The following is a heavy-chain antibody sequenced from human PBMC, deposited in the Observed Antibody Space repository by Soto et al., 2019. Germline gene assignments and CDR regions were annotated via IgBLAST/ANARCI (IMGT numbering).Heavy chain of an antibody. D-gene: IGHD3-3*01. CDR2: ISAYNGNT. Sequence: QFQLVQSGAEVQKPGASVKVSCKASGYTFTSYGISWVRQAPGQGLEWMGWISAYNGNTNDAKKLQGRVTMTTDTSTSTAYMELRSLRSDDTAVYYCARDRERYDFGSGPTTMDVWGQGTTVTVAS. V-gene: IGHV1-18*01. CDR1: GYTFTSYG. J-gene: IGHJ6*02. CDR3: ARDRERYDFGSGPTTMDV.